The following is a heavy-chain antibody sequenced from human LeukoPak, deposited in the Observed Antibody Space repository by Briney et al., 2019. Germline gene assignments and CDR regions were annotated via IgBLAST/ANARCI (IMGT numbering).Heavy chain of an antibody. CDR1: GFTFSSYA. CDR3: ARGGWFGELFSEVDP. Sequence: GRSLRLSCAASGFTFSSYAMHWVRQAPGKGLERVAVISYDGSNKYYADSVKGRFTISRDNSKNTLYLQMNSLRAEDTAVYYCARGGWFGELFSEVDPWGQGTLVTVSS. CDR2: ISYDGSNK. D-gene: IGHD3-10*01. J-gene: IGHJ5*02. V-gene: IGHV3-30*04.